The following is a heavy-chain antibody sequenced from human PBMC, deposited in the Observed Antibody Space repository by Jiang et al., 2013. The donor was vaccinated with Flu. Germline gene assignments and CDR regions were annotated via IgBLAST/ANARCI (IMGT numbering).Heavy chain of an antibody. CDR1: A. Sequence: AWNWIRQSPSRGLESAGKGHTTGPSGIMIMQYLSKSRITINPDTSKNQFSLQLNSVAPEDTAVYYCTREGRGPIGRFDPWGQGTLVTVSS. CDR2: HTTGPSGI. J-gene: IGHJ5*02. CDR3: TREGRGPIGRFDP. V-gene: IGHV6-1*01.